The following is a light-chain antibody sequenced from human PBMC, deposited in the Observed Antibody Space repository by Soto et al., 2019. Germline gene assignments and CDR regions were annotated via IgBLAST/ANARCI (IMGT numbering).Light chain of an antibody. V-gene: IGKV1-27*01. CDR1: QDISNF. CDR2: AAS. J-gene: IGKJ4*01. Sequence: DIQMTQSPSSLSAFVGDTVTITCRASQDISNFLAWYQQKPGKVPKLLIYAASTLQSGVPSRFSGSGSGTDFTLTISSLPPEDVATYYGQKCKIAPFTFGGGTKVEMK. CDR3: QKCKIAPFT.